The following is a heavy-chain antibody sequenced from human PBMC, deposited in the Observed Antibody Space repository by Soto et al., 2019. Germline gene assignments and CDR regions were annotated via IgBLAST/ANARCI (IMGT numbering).Heavy chain of an antibody. J-gene: IGHJ5*02. CDR3: ARGRGEIQGP. D-gene: IGHD3-16*01. Sequence: SETLSLTCAFYCGSFSDNYWSWIRQPPGKGLEWLGEINHSGSTNHNPSLKSRVTILADTSKKQFSLKLSSVTAADTAVYYCARGRGEIQGPWGQGTLVTVSS. V-gene: IGHV4-34*01. CDR1: CGSFSDNY. CDR2: INHSGST.